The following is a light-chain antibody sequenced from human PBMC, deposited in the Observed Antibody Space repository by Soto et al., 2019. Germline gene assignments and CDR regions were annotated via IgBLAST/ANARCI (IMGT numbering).Light chain of an antibody. V-gene: IGKV3-15*01. J-gene: IGKJ1*01. CDR2: GAS. CDR1: QSVSSN. Sequence: EIVMTQSPATLSVSLGGRATLSCRASQSVSSNLAWYQQKPGQAPRLLIYGASTRATGIPARFSGSGSGTEFTLTISSLQSEDFAVYYCQQYNNWPPRRTFGQGTKVDI. CDR3: QQYNNWPPRRT.